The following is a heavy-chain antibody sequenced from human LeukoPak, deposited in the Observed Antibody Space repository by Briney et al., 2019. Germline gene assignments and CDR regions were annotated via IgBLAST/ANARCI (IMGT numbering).Heavy chain of an antibody. J-gene: IGHJ6*02. D-gene: IGHD3-10*01. CDR2: IWYDGSNK. V-gene: IGHV3-33*01. Sequence: PGRSLRLSCAASGFTFSSYGMHWVRQAPGKGLEWVAVIWYDGSNKYYADSVKGRFTISRDNSKNTLYLQMNSLRAEDTAVYYCAREPGMGSDYYYGMDVWGQGTTVTVSS. CDR3: AREPGMGSDYYYGMDV. CDR1: GFTFSSYG.